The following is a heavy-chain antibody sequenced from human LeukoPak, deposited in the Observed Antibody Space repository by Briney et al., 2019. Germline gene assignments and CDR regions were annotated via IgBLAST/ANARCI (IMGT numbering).Heavy chain of an antibody. Sequence: PGGSLRLSCATSGFTFSTYDMSWVRQAPGKGLEWVSAISGSGGSTYYADSVKGRFTISRDNSKNTLYLQMNSLRAEDTAVYYCAVYYYDSSGYSPPPEYFQHWGQGTLVTVSS. D-gene: IGHD3-22*01. CDR2: ISGSGGST. J-gene: IGHJ1*01. V-gene: IGHV3-23*01. CDR3: AVYYYDSSGYSPPPEYFQH. CDR1: GFTFSTYD.